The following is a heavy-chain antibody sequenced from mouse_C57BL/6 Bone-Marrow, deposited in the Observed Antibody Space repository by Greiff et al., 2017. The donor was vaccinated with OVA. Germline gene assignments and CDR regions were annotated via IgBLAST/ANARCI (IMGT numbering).Heavy chain of an antibody. CDR2: FHPYNDDT. CDR3: ARGLYDYHWYFDV. D-gene: IGHD2-4*01. J-gene: IGHJ1*03. CDR1: GYTFTTYP. Sequence: VKLQQSGAELVKPGASVKMSCKASGYTFTTYPIEWMKQNHGKSLEWIGNFHPYNDDTKYNEKFKGKATLTVEKSSSTVYLELSRLTSDDSAVYYCARGLYDYHWYFDVWGTGTTVTVSS. V-gene: IGHV1-47*01.